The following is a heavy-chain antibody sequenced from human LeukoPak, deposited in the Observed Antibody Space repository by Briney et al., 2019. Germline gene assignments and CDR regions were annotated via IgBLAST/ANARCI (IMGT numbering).Heavy chain of an antibody. Sequence: GGSLRLSCAASGFTVSSYYMNWVRQAPGKELEWVSVIYSGGGTRYADSVKGRFTISRDNSKNTLYLQMNSLRAEDTAVYYCATHSGGYWGQGTLVTVSS. CDR2: IYSGGGT. J-gene: IGHJ4*02. D-gene: IGHD3-16*01. CDR3: ATHSGGY. V-gene: IGHV3-66*01. CDR1: GFTVSSYY.